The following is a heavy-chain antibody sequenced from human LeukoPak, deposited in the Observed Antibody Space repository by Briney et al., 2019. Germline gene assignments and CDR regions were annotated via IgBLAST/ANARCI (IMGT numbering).Heavy chain of an antibody. J-gene: IGHJ4*02. CDR2: IYPGDSDT. Sequence: GESLKISCKGSGYSFTSYWIGWVRQMPGKGLEWMGIIYPGDSDTRYSPSFQGQVTISADKSISTAYLQWSSLKASDTAMYYCARVDYYYDSSGYTSYFDYWGQGTLVTVSS. CDR1: GYSFTSYW. CDR3: ARVDYYYDSSGYTSYFDY. V-gene: IGHV5-51*01. D-gene: IGHD3-22*01.